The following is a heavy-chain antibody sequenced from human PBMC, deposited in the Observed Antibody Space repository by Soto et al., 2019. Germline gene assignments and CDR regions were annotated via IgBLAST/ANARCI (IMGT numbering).Heavy chain of an antibody. Sequence: QLQLQESGPGLVKPSETLSLTCTVSGGSISSSNYYWGWIRQPPGKGLEYIGSIYYSGYTDYNPSLKRRVTISVDTSKNQFSLKLSSVTAADTAVYYCATSIYCSTTNCDSWGQGTLVTVSS. CDR3: ATSIYCSTTNCDS. D-gene: IGHD2-2*01. CDR2: IYYSGYT. CDR1: GGSISSSNYY. J-gene: IGHJ5*01. V-gene: IGHV4-39*01.